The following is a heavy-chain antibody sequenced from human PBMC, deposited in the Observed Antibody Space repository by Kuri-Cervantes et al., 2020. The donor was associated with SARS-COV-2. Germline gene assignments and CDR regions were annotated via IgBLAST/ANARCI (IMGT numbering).Heavy chain of an antibody. Sequence: GGSLRLSCAATGFTFSGHWIHWVRQAPGKGLEWVPAISGSGGSTYYADSVKGRFTISRDNSKNTLYLQMNSLRAEDTAVYYCAKESLAQTTVTTWDDAFDIWGQGTMVTVSS. CDR1: GFTFSGHW. CDR3: AKESLAQTTVTTWDDAFDI. J-gene: IGHJ3*02. CDR2: ISGSGGST. D-gene: IGHD4-17*01. V-gene: IGHV3-23*01.